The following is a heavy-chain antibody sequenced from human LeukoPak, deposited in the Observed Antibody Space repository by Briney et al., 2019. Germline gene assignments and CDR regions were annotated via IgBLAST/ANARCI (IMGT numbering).Heavy chain of an antibody. CDR2: IHHSGST. CDR1: GFTFSSYA. D-gene: IGHD1-14*01. V-gene: IGHV4-38-2*02. CDR3: ARDRFGMSATGTDFDF. Sequence: GSLRLSCAASGFTFSSYAMSWVRQAPGKGLEWIGSIHHSGSTYYNPSLKSRVTISVDTSKTQFSLTLSSVTAADTAVYYCARDRFGMSATGTDFDFWGRGTLLTVSS. J-gene: IGHJ4*02.